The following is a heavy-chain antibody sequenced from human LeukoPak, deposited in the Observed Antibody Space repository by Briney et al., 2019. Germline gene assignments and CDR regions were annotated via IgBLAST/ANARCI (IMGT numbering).Heavy chain of an antibody. V-gene: IGHV1-46*01. CDR3: ATGSGSLQFFDY. D-gene: IGHD1-26*01. J-gene: IGHJ4*02. Sequence: ASVKVSCKASGYTFTGYYLHWVRQAPGQGLEWMGIINPTSGSTTYAQKFQGRVTMTRDMSTSTVYMELSSLRSEDTAVYYCATGSGSLQFFDYWGQGTLVTDSS. CDR1: GYTFTGYY. CDR2: INPTSGST.